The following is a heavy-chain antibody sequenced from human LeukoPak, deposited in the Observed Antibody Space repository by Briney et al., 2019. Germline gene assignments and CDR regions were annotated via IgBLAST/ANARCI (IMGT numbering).Heavy chain of an antibody. CDR1: GLPIGGFA. CDR2: ISGDGVST. Sequence: GETLRLSCVASGLPIGGFAMHWVRQAPGQGLEWVSLISGDGVSTIFADSVKGRFSISRDNSKNSLFLEMSSLRTEDTAMYYCAREWGKFDYWGQGTLVGVSS. D-gene: IGHD7-27*01. V-gene: IGHV3-43*02. J-gene: IGHJ4*02. CDR3: AREWGKFDY.